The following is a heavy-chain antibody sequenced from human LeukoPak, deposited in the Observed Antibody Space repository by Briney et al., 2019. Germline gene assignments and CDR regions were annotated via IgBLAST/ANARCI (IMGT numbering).Heavy chain of an antibody. J-gene: IGHJ6*03. Sequence: PSETLSLTCTVSGGSISSGSYYWSWIRQPAGKGLEWIGRIYTSGSTNYNPSLKSRVTISVDTSKNQFSLKLSSVTAADTAVYYCAREDASSMDVWGKGTTVTVSS. CDR2: IYTSGST. CDR1: GGSISSGSYY. V-gene: IGHV4-61*02. CDR3: AREDASSMDV.